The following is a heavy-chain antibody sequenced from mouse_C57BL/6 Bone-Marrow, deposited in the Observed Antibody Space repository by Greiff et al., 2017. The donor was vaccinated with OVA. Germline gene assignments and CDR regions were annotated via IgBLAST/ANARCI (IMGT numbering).Heavy chain of an antibody. CDR2: IYPGSGST. J-gene: IGHJ4*01. CDR3: ARNIYGSSYDAMDY. D-gene: IGHD1-1*01. V-gene: IGHV1-55*01. CDR1: GYTFTSYW. Sequence: VQLQQSGAELVKPGASVKMSCKASGYTFTSYWITWVKQRPGQGLEWIGDIYPGSGSTNYNEKFKSKATLTVDTSSSTAYMQLSSLTSEDSAVYYCARNIYGSSYDAMDYWGQGTSVTVSS.